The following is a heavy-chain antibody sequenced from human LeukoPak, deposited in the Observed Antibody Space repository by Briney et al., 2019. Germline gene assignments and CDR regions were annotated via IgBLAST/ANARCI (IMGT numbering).Heavy chain of an antibody. D-gene: IGHD1-7*01. CDR2: ISTGGTTL. CDR1: GFTLSSYE. CDR3: ARDSELAGDRSEY. J-gene: IGHJ4*02. Sequence: QPGGSLRLSCAASGFTLSSYEMNWVRKAPGKGLEWVSHISTGGTTLYEDSVKGRFTISRDDAKNSLYLQMNSLRAEDTAIYYCARDSELAGDRSEYWGQGTLVTVSS. V-gene: IGHV3-48*03.